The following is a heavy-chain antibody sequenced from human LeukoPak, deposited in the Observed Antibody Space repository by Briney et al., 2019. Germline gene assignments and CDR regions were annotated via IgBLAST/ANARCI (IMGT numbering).Heavy chain of an antibody. Sequence: SETLSLTCAVYGGSFSGYYWSWIRQPPGKGLEWIGEINHSGSTNYNPSLKSRVTISVDASKNQFSLKLSSVTAADTAVYYCARSLYYYGSDSFDIWGQGTMVTVSS. CDR3: ARSLYYYGSDSFDI. CDR2: INHSGST. D-gene: IGHD3-10*01. J-gene: IGHJ3*02. V-gene: IGHV4-34*01. CDR1: GGSFSGYY.